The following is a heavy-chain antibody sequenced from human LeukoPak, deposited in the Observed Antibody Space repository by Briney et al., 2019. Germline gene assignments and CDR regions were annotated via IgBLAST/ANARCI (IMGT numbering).Heavy chain of an antibody. CDR2: IIPIFGIA. D-gene: IGHD4-23*01. Sequence: SVKVSCKASGGTFSSYAISWVRQAPGQGLDWMGRIIPIFGIANYAQKFQGRVTITADKSTSTAYMELSSLRSEDTAVYYCARVYGGNSYDAFDIWGQGTMVTVSS. CDR3: ARVYGGNSYDAFDI. V-gene: IGHV1-69*04. J-gene: IGHJ3*02. CDR1: GGTFSSYA.